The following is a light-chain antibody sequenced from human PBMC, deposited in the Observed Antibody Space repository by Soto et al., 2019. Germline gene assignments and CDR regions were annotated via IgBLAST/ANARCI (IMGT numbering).Light chain of an antibody. CDR2: DAS. CDR3: QQYYSYPLT. V-gene: IGKV1-5*01. Sequence: GDRVTITCRASQSISSWLAWYQQKPGKAPKLLIYDASSLEVGVPSRFSGSGSGTDFTLTISCLQSEDFATYYCQQYYSYPLTVGGGTKVDIK. J-gene: IGKJ4*01. CDR1: QSISSW.